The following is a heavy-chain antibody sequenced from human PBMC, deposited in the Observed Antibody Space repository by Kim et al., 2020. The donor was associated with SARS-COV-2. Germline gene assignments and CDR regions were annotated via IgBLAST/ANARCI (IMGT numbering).Heavy chain of an antibody. CDR3: ARDQARGDWYFDL. V-gene: IGHV1-69*01. J-gene: IGHJ2*01. D-gene: IGHD3-10*01. Sequence: YAQKFQGRVTITADESTSTAYMELSRLRSEDTAVYYCARDQARGDWYFDLWGRGTLVTVSS.